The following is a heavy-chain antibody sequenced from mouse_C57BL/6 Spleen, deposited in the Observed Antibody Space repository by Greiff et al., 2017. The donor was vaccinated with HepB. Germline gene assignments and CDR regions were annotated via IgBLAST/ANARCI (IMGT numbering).Heavy chain of an antibody. Sequence: EVQLQQSGAELVRPGASVKLSCTASGFNIKDDYMHWVKQRPEQGLEWIGWIDPENGDTEYASKFQGKATITADTSSNTAYLQLSSLTSEDTAVYYCTTGVTTVVATDAMDYWGQGTSVTVSS. J-gene: IGHJ4*01. CDR1: GFNIKDDY. CDR3: TTGVTTVVATDAMDY. V-gene: IGHV14-4*01. CDR2: IDPENGDT. D-gene: IGHD1-1*01.